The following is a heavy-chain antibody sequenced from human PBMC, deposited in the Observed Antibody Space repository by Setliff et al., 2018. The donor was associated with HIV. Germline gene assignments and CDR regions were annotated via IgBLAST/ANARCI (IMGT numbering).Heavy chain of an antibody. J-gene: IGHJ4*02. CDR1: GESFSGYF. V-gene: IGHV4-34*01. CDR3: ARGLETTIFGVVTYFDY. Sequence: SETLSLTCAVYGESFSGYFRSWFRQPPGEGLEWIGEINHSGSTIYNPSLKSRVTISVDTSKNQFSLRLSSVTAADTAVYYCARGLETTIFGVVTYFDYWGQGTLVTVSS. D-gene: IGHD3-3*01. CDR2: INHSGST.